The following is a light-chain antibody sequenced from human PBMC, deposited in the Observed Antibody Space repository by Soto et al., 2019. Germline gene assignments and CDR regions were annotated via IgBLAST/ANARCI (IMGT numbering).Light chain of an antibody. V-gene: IGKV1-39*01. Sequence: DIQMTQSPSSLSASVGDRVTITCRASQGVSAYLLWYQQRQGRAPRLLIYSASSLLSGVPSRFSGSGSETHFTLTISRLQPEDFATYYCQQSYRTPHTFGQGTKLEIK. CDR2: SAS. CDR1: QGVSAY. J-gene: IGKJ2*01. CDR3: QQSYRTPHT.